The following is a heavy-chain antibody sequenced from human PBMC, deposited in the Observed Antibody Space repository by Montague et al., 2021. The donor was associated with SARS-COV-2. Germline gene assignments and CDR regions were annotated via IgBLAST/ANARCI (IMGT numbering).Heavy chain of an antibody. V-gene: IGHV4-31*03. CDR2: IYYSGST. D-gene: IGHD6-19*01. CDR1: GGSISSGGYY. CDR3: ASYVDGSGPPALRGSEAFDD. J-gene: IGHJ4*02. Sequence: TLSLTCTVSGGSISSGGYYWSWIRQHPGRGLEWIGCIYYSGSTYYNPSLKSRVTISVDTSKNQFSLKLSSVTAADTAVYYCASYVDGSGPPALRGSEAFDDWGQGTLVTVSS.